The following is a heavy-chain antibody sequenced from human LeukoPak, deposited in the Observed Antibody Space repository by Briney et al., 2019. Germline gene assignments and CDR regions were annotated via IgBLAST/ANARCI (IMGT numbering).Heavy chain of an antibody. V-gene: IGHV1-69*13. J-gene: IGHJ6*03. CDR3: ARGSYDSSGYRYYYYMDV. Sequence: GASVKVSCKASGGTFSSHAISWVRQAPGQGLEWMGGIIPIFGTANYAQKFQGRVTITADESTSTAYMELSSLRSEDTAVYYCARGSYDSSGYRYYYYMDVWGKGTTVTISS. CDR2: IIPIFGTA. CDR1: GGTFSSHA. D-gene: IGHD3-22*01.